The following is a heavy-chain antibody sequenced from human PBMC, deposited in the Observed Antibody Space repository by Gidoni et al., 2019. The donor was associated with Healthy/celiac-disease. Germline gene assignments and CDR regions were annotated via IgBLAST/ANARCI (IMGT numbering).Heavy chain of an antibody. CDR2: ISGSGGST. CDR1: GFTFSSYA. Sequence: EVQLLESGGGLVQPGGSLRLSCAASGFTFSSYAMSWVRQAPGKGLEWVSAISGSGGSTYYADSVKGRFTISRDNSKNTLYLQMNSLRAEDTAVYYCAKYLEYCSSTSCYKQDYWGQGTLVTVSS. CDR3: AKYLEYCSSTSCYKQDY. J-gene: IGHJ4*02. D-gene: IGHD2-2*02. V-gene: IGHV3-23*01.